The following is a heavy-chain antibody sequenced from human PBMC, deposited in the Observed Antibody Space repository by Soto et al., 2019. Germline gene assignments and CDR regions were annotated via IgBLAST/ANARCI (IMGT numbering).Heavy chain of an antibody. CDR2: IGIGGDT. J-gene: IGHJ6*02. CDR3: ARGTGSPRYSNGIDV. Sequence: GSLSLSCAASGFTLSNHDMYWVRQATGKSLEWVSAIGIGGDTYYPASVKGRFTISRQNAKNSLYLQMKNLRAGDTAVYYCARGTGSPRYSNGIDVWGPGTTVTV. V-gene: IGHV3-13*01. CDR1: GFTLSNHD. D-gene: IGHD2-8*02.